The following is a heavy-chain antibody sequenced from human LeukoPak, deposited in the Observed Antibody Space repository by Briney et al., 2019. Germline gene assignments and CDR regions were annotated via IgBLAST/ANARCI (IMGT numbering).Heavy chain of an antibody. CDR2: INTDGSST. Sequence: GGSLRLSCAASGFTFSSYWMHWVRQAPGKGLVWVSRINTDGSSTSYADSVKGRFTISRDNAKNTLYLQMNSLRAEDTAVYYCAREGHDCGETIDYWGQGTLVTVSS. CDR1: GFTFSSYW. V-gene: IGHV3-74*01. CDR3: AREGHDCGETIDY. J-gene: IGHJ4*02. D-gene: IGHD4-17*01.